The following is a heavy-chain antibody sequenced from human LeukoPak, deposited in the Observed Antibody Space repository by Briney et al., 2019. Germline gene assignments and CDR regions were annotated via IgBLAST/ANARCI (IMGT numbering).Heavy chain of an antibody. Sequence: GGSLRLSCAASGFTFSSYWMHWVRQAPAKGLVWVSRINSDGSSTSYADSVKGRFTISRDNAKNSLYLQMNSLRAEDTALYYCAKDVTGTGAFDIWGQGKMVTVSS. V-gene: IGHV3-74*01. D-gene: IGHD1-7*01. CDR2: INSDGSST. J-gene: IGHJ3*02. CDR3: AKDVTGTGAFDI. CDR1: GFTFSSYW.